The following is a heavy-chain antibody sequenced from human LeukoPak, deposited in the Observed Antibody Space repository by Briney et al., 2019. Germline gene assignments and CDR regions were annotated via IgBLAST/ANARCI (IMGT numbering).Heavy chain of an antibody. Sequence: GGSLRLSCAASGFTLSSYSMSWVRQAPGKGLQWVASISSSSSYIYYADSVKGRFTISRDNAKNSLYLQMNSLRAEDTAVYYCARATRGGYDGYFDYWGQGTLVTVSS. D-gene: IGHD5-12*01. CDR1: GFTLSSYS. CDR3: ARATRGGYDGYFDY. V-gene: IGHV3-21*01. CDR2: ISSSSSYI. J-gene: IGHJ4*02.